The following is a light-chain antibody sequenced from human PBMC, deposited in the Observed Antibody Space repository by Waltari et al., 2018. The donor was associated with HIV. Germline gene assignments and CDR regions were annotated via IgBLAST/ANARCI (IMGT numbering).Light chain of an antibody. CDR3: DSRDTSGNHVV. CDR1: SLSFYY. J-gene: IGLJ2*01. Sequence: SSELTQDPAVSVALGQTVRITCQGDSLSFYYATWYQQKPGQAPFLLVYGQNNRPSGFPDRFSGSSSGNTASLTITGAQAEDEADYYCDSRDTSGNHVVFGGGTKVTVL. V-gene: IGLV3-19*01. CDR2: GQN.